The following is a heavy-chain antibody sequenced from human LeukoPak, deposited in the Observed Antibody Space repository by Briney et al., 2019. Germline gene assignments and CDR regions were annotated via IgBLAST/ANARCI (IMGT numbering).Heavy chain of an antibody. J-gene: IGHJ4*02. Sequence: TGGSLRLSCAASGFTFSSYSMNWVRQAPGKGLEWVSSISSSSSYIYYADSVKGRFTISRDNAKNSLYLQMNSLRAEDTAVYYCARDRCSSTSCYTHYFDYWGQGTLVTVSS. V-gene: IGHV3-21*01. CDR1: GFTFSSYS. CDR3: ARDRCSSTSCYTHYFDY. CDR2: ISSSSSYI. D-gene: IGHD2-2*02.